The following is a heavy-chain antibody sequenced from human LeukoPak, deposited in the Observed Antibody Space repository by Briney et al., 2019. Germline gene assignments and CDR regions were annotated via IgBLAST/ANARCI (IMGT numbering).Heavy chain of an antibody. Sequence: GGSLRLSCAASGFTFSSYGMHWVRQAPGKGLEWVAFIRYDGSNKYYADSVKGRFTISGDNSKNTLYLQMNSLRAEDTAVYYCAKDYALYCSSTSCYFFDYWGQGTLVTVSS. CDR2: IRYDGSNK. CDR3: AKDYALYCSSTSCYFFDY. V-gene: IGHV3-30*02. CDR1: GFTFSSYG. D-gene: IGHD2-2*01. J-gene: IGHJ4*02.